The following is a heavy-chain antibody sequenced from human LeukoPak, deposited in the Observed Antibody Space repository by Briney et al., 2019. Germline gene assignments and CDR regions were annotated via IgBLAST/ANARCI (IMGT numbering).Heavy chain of an antibody. CDR2: INHSGST. V-gene: IGHV4-34*01. J-gene: IGHJ4*02. CDR3: ARGGNYDSSGDLDY. D-gene: IGHD3-22*01. CDR1: GGSFSGYY. Sequence: SETLSLTCAVYGGSFSGYYWSWIRQPPGKGLEWIGEINHSGSTNYNPSLKSRVTISVDTSKNQFSLKLSSVTAADTAVYYCARGGNYDSSGDLDYWGQGTLVTVSS.